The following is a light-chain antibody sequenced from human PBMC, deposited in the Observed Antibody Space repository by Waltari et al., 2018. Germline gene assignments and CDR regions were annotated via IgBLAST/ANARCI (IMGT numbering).Light chain of an antibody. Sequence: DIQMTQSPSSLSASVGDRVTITCRASQDIRFSLVWYQQKPGKAPKHLLFAASRLESGVPSRFSGSGSGTEYTLTISSLQPEDFATYYCQQYYNTPPWTFGQGTKVEIK. V-gene: IGKV1-NL1*01. CDR2: AAS. CDR3: QQYYNTPPWT. J-gene: IGKJ1*01. CDR1: QDIRFS.